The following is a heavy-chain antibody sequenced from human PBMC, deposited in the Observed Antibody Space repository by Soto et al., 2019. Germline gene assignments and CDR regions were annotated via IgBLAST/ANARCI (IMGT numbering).Heavy chain of an antibody. D-gene: IGHD3-22*01. Sequence: QVHLQESGPGLVKPSGTLSLTCAVSGGSISSSNWWSWVRQPPGKGLEWIDKIYHSESTNFNPSLKSRVTMSIDKSKNQFSLKLVSVTAADTAIYYCAGGYDSSSPFDYWGQGTLVTVSS. CDR1: GGSISSSNW. CDR3: AGGYDSSSPFDY. CDR2: IYHSEST. J-gene: IGHJ4*02. V-gene: IGHV4-4*02.